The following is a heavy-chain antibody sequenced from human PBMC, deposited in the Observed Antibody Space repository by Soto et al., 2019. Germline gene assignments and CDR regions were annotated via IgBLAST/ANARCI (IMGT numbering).Heavy chain of an antibody. CDR1: GFTITSSA. V-gene: IGHV3-23*01. Sequence: GGSLRLSCAASGFTITSSAMSWVRQAPGKGLEWVSTTGISGRTTYYADSVKGRFTVSRDDSKNTLDLQMSSLRAEDTAVYYCATVHNTSRSFDCWGQGTPVTVSS. D-gene: IGHD1-20*01. J-gene: IGHJ4*02. CDR2: TGISGRTT. CDR3: ATVHNTSRSFDC.